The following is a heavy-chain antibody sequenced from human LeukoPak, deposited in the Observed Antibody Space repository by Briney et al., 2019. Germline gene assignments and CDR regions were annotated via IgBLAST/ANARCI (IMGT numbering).Heavy chain of an antibody. CDR1: GFTFSSYG. D-gene: IGHD2-2*01. CDR3: AKGGVVVVPASYSPYYFDY. V-gene: IGHV3-30*02. CDR2: IRYDGSNK. J-gene: IGHJ4*02. Sequence: GGSLRLSCAASGFTFSSYGMHWVRQAPGKGLEWVAFIRYDGSNKYYADSVKGRFTISRDNSKNTLYLQMNSLRAGDTAVYYCAKGGVVVVPASYSPYYFDYWGQGTLVTVSS.